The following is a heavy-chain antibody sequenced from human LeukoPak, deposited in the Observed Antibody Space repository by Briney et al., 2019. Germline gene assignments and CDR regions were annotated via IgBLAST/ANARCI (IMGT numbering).Heavy chain of an antibody. CDR3: ARVVRGYYFDY. Sequence: GASVKVSCEASGGTFSSYAISWVRQAPGQGLEWMGGIIPIFGTANYAQKFQGRVTITADESTSTAYMELSSLRSEDTAVYYCARVVRGYYFDYWGQGTLVTVSS. D-gene: IGHD3-10*01. CDR2: IIPIFGTA. V-gene: IGHV1-69*13. J-gene: IGHJ4*02. CDR1: GGTFSSYA.